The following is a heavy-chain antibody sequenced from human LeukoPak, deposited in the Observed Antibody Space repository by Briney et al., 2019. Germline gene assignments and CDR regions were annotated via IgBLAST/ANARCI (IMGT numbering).Heavy chain of an antibody. CDR2: ISGSGSST. Sequence: GGSLRLSCAASGFTFSSYALSWVRQAPGKGLEWVSGISGSGSSTYYADSVKGRFTISRDNSKNTVHLQMNSLRAEDTAVYYCVKVLRIAVTGSFDYWGQGTLVTVSS. D-gene: IGHD6-13*01. J-gene: IGHJ4*02. CDR3: VKVLRIAVTGSFDY. V-gene: IGHV3-23*01. CDR1: GFTFSSYA.